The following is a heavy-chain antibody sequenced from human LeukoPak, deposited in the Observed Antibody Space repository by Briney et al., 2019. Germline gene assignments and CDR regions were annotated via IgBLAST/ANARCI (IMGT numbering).Heavy chain of an antibody. V-gene: IGHV4-39*01. CDR2: IYYSGNT. J-gene: IGHJ4*02. Sequence: SEALSLTCSASGGSISSSSYYWGWIRQPPGKGLEWIGTIYYSGNTYYNPSLKSPVTISVDTSKNQFSLKLSSVTAADTAVYYCARLRATLNYFDYWGQGTLVTVSS. CDR1: GGSISSSSYY. CDR3: ARLRATLNYFDY.